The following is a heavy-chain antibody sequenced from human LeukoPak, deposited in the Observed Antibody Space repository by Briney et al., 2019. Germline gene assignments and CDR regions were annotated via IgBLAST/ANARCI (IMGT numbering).Heavy chain of an antibody. CDR3: ARTWSADN. J-gene: IGHJ4*02. D-gene: IGHD1-26*01. V-gene: IGHV3-7*01. CDR1: GFTFSTYW. CDR2: IKKDGSER. Sequence: GGSLRLSCATSGFTFSTYWMTWIRQTPGKGLEWVANIKKDGSERSYVDSVKGRFTISRDNTKHSLYLQMDNLRVEDTAIYYCARTWSADNWGQGTLVTVSS.